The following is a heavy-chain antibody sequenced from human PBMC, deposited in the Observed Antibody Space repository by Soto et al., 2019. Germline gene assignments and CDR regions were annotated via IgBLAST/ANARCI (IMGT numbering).Heavy chain of an antibody. CDR1: GFTFSSYS. D-gene: IGHD1-26*01. Sequence: EGSLRLSCAASGFTFSSYSLNWVRQAPGKGLEWVSSISSSSSYIYYADSVKGRFTISRDNAKNSLYLQMNSLRADDTAVYYCAREWDAMYCFDYWGKGTLITV. V-gene: IGHV3-21*01. CDR2: ISSSSSYI. CDR3: AREWDAMYCFDY. J-gene: IGHJ4*02.